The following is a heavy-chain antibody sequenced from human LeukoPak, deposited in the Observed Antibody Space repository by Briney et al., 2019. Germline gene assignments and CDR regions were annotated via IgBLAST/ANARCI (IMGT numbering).Heavy chain of an antibody. J-gene: IGHJ4*02. V-gene: IGHV1-18*01. CDR1: GSTFTSYG. D-gene: IGHD3-22*01. CDR2: ISAYNGNT. Sequence: ASVKLSCNASGSTFTSYGISWVRQAPGQGLEWRGWISAYNGNTNYAQKLQGRVTMTTDTSTSTAYMELRSLRSDDTAVYYCAREGDSSGYLYYFDYWGQGTLVTVSS. CDR3: AREGDSSGYLYYFDY.